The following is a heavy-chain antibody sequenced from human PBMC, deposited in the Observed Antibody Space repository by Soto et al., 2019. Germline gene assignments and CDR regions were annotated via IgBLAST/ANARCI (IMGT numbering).Heavy chain of an antibody. V-gene: IGHV3-15*01. D-gene: IGHD2-2*03. Sequence: GGSLRLSCAASGFTFSNAWMSWVRQAPGKGLEWVGRIKSKTDGGTTDYAAPVKGRFTISRDDSKNTLYLQMNSLKTEDTAVYYCTTAVVDIVVVPAAQPGDYWGQGTLVTVSS. CDR3: TTAVVDIVVVPAAQPGDY. CDR1: GFTFSNAW. J-gene: IGHJ4*02. CDR2: IKSKTDGGTT.